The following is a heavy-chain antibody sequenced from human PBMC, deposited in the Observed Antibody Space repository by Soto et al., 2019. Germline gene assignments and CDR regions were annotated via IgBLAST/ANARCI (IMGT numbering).Heavy chain of an antibody. CDR3: AKDRHGSTIRHFDS. V-gene: IGHV3-23*01. J-gene: IGHJ4*02. Sequence: EVQLLESGGGLVQPGGSLRLSCAASGFTFSSFSMSWVRQAPGGGLEWVAGSGGFGGATAYADSVKGRFSISRDNSKDTLFLQMNSLRAEDTAVYYCAKDRHGSTIRHFDSWGQGTLVTVSS. CDR1: GFTFSSFS. D-gene: IGHD6-13*01. CDR2: SGGFGGAT.